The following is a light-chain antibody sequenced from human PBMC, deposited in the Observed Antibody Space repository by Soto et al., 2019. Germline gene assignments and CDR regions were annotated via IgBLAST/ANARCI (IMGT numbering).Light chain of an antibody. V-gene: IGKV2-28*01. J-gene: IGKJ3*01. CDR3: MQALQTPIT. CDR1: QSLLHSNGYNY. Sequence: DIVMTQSPLSLPVTPGEPASISCRSSQSLLHSNGYNYLDWYLQKPGQSPQLLIYLGSNRASGVPYKFSGSGSCSDFTLNISRVEAEDFGIYYCMQALQTPITFGPGTKVDIK. CDR2: LGS.